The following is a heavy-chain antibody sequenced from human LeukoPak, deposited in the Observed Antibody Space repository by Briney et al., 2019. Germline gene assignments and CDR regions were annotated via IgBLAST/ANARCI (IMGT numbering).Heavy chain of an antibody. J-gene: IGHJ5*02. CDR2: IYYSGST. V-gene: IGHV4-59*01. CDR3: ARDKGMRGPAAKALDP. CDR1: GGSISSYY. D-gene: IGHD2-2*01. Sequence: SETLSPTCTVSGGSISSYYWSWIQQPPGKGLEWIGYIYYSGSTNYNPSLKSRVTISVDTSKNQFSLKLSSVTAADTAVYYCARDKGMRGPAAKALDPWGQGTLVTVSS.